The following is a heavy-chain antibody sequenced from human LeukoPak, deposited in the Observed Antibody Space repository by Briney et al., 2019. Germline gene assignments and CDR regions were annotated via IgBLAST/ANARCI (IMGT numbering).Heavy chain of an antibody. CDR2: ISSSSSYI. CDR3: ARAGSSGWSGGEYFDY. Sequence: PGGSLRLSCAASGFTFSSYSMNWVRQAPGKGLEWVSSISSSSSYIYYADSVKGRFTISRDNAKNSLYLQMNSLSAEDTAVYYCARAGSSGWSGGEYFDYWGQGTLVTVSS. CDR1: GFTFSSYS. V-gene: IGHV3-21*01. D-gene: IGHD6-19*01. J-gene: IGHJ4*02.